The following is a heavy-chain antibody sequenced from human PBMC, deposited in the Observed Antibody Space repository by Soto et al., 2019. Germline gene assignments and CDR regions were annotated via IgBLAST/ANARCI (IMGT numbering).Heavy chain of an antibody. CDR1: GFTFSSYA. D-gene: IGHD3-9*01. Sequence: VGSLRLSCAASGFTFSSYAMSWVRQAPGKGLEWVSAISGSGGSTYYADSVKGRFTISRDNSKNTLYLEMNSLRADDTAVYYCANVLDYDILRADYWGQGTLVTVSS. CDR3: ANVLDYDILRADY. V-gene: IGHV3-23*01. CDR2: ISGSGGST. J-gene: IGHJ4*02.